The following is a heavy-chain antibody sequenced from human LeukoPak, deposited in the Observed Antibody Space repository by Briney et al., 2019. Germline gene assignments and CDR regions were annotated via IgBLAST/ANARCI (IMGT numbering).Heavy chain of an antibody. V-gene: IGHV3-23*01. CDR1: GFSFSNYA. D-gene: IGHD3-10*01. CDR2: ISAGGDST. Sequence: QPGGSLRLSCAASGFSFSNYAMSWVRQAQGEGLEWVSAISAGGDSTDLADSVKGRFTVSRDNSKTTLYLQMNSLRVEDTAVYYCAKGVLPLPHQDALDFWGQGTLVTVSS. CDR3: AKGVLPLPHQDALDF. J-gene: IGHJ3*01.